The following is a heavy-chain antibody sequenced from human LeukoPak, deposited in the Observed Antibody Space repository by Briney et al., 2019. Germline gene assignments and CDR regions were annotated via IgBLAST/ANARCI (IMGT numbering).Heavy chain of an antibody. CDR3: ARDLHSSWYISYFDY. D-gene: IGHD6-13*01. CDR2: INTNTGNP. CDR1: GYTFTSYA. Sequence: EASVKVSCKASGYTFTSYAMNWVRQAPGQGLEWMGWINTNTGNPTYAQGFTGRFVFSLDTSVSTAYLQISSLKAEDTAVYYCARDLHSSWYISYFDYWGQGTLVTVSS. V-gene: IGHV7-4-1*02. J-gene: IGHJ4*02.